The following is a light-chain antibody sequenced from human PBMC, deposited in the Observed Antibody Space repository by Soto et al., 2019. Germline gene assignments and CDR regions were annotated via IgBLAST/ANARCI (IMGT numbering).Light chain of an antibody. Sequence: EIVLTQSPGTLSLSPGERATLSCRASQSITSNFLAWYQQKPGQAPRLLIYGASTRAAGVPARFSGSGSGPDFTLTITRLEPEDFAVYYCQQYGRSPLMYTFGQGTKL. J-gene: IGKJ2*01. CDR3: QQYGRSPLMYT. CDR2: GAS. V-gene: IGKV3-20*01. CDR1: QSITSNF.